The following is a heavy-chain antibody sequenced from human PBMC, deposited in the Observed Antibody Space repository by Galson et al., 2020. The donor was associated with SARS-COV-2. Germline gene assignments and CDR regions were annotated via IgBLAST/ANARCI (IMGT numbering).Heavy chain of an antibody. D-gene: IGHD3-3*01. J-gene: IGHJ4*02. CDR3: ARRGDTVAWFY. CDR1: SRSYY. CDR2: VLSTGST. V-gene: IGHV4-39*01. Sequence: SRSYYWGWIRQPPGKGLEWLASVLSTGSTAYNPSLKSRVTISVDTSKNQLSLRVTSVTAADAAVYYCARRGDTVAWFYWGQGALVTVSS.